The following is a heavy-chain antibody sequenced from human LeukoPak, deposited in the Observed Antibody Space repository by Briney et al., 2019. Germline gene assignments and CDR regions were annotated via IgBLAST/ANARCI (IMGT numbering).Heavy chain of an antibody. CDR1: GFTFSDYY. V-gene: IGHV3-66*01. D-gene: IGHD3-22*01. J-gene: IGHJ4*02. Sequence: PGGSLRLSCAASGFTFSDYYMSWVRQAPGKGLEWVSVIYSGGSTYYADSVKGRFTISRDNSKNTLYLQMNSLRAEDTAVYYCARDSSGYYHYFDYWGQGTLVTVSS. CDR3: ARDSSGYYHYFDY. CDR2: IYSGGST.